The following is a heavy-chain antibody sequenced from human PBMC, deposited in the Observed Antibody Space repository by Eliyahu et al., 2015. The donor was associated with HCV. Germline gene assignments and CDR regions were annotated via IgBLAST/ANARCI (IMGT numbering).Heavy chain of an antibody. CDR2: INXDGSST. J-gene: IGHJ4*02. D-gene: IGHD5-18*01. V-gene: IGHV3-74*01. Sequence: EVQLVESGGGLVQPGGSLRLSXAASXFTFSGNWRXWVXQAPGKGLVWVSRINXDGSSTTXADPVKGRFTISRDNAKNTLYLQMNSLSAEDTAVYYCARGGYMNGYDYWGQGIRVTVSS. CDR3: ARGGYMNGYDY. CDR1: XFTFSGNW.